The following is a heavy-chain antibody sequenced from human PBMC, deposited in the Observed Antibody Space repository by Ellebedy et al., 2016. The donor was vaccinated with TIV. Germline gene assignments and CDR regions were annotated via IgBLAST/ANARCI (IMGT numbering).Heavy chain of an antibody. V-gene: IGHV3-30*15. CDR3: ARDLFGEYI. CDR1: GFTFSSYP. D-gene: IGHD3-10*01. J-gene: IGHJ4*02. Sequence: PGGSLRLSCTASGFTFSSYPMHWVRQAPGKGLEWVAVISYDGNRKTYADSVKGRFTISRDNSKNTFHLQMSTLRADDTAIYYCARDLFGEYIWGQGTLVTVSS. CDR2: ISYDGNRK.